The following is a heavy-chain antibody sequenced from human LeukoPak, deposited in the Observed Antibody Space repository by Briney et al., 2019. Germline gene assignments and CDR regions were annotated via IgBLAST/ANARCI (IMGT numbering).Heavy chain of an antibody. CDR1: GYTFTSYD. J-gene: IGHJ4*02. CDR3: ARGPPDSTSSDY. Sequence: ASVKVSCKTSGYTFTSYDVNWVRQAAGQGLEWIGWVRPQNGDSGYAQKFQDRVTMIRDTSTSTVYMEMKRLTFEDTVVYFCARGPPDSTSSDYWGQGTLVTVSS. V-gene: IGHV1-8*01. D-gene: IGHD2-2*01. CDR2: VRPQNGDS.